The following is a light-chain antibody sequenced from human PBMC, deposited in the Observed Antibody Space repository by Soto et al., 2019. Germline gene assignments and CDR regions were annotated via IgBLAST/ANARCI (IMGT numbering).Light chain of an antibody. V-gene: IGKV3-15*01. J-gene: IGKJ1*01. CDR1: QFVSTR. Sequence: EIVVTQSPATLSASPGERVTLTCRASQFVSTRLAWYQQRPGQVPRLLIYDAYTRALGISARFSGSGSGTEFTLTISSLQSEDFAVYYCQQYNNWPPWTFGQGTKVDIK. CDR2: DAY. CDR3: QQYNNWPPWT.